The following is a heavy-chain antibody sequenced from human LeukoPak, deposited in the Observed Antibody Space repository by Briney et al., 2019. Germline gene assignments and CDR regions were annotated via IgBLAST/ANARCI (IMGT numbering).Heavy chain of an antibody. V-gene: IGHV3-9*01. CDR2: ISWNSGSI. J-gene: IGHJ6*02. D-gene: IGHD6-13*01. CDR1: GFTFDDYA. CDR3: AKDSIAAAGTYNYYYYDMDV. Sequence: GGSLRLSCAASGFTFDDYAMHWVRQAPGKGLEWVSGISWNSGSIGYADSVKGRFTISRDNAKNSLYLQMNSLRAEDTALYYCAKDSIAAAGTYNYYYYDMDVWGQGTTVTVSS.